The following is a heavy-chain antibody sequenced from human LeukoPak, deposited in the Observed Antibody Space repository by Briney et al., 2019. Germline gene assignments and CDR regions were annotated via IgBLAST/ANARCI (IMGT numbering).Heavy chain of an antibody. CDR2: IYPGDSDT. D-gene: IGHD6-19*01. CDR3: ARWPGTAVAGRFDY. J-gene: IGHJ4*02. Sequence: GESLKISCKGSGYSFTNYWIGWVRQMPGKGLEWMGIIYPGDSDTRYSPSFQGQVTISVDKSISTAYLQWSSLKASDIAMYYCARWPGTAVAGRFDYWGQGTLVTVSS. CDR1: GYSFTNYW. V-gene: IGHV5-51*01.